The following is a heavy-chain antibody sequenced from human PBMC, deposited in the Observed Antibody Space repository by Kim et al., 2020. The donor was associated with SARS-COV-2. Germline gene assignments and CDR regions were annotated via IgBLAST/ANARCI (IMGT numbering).Heavy chain of an antibody. D-gene: IGHD4-17*01. CDR3: ARASTVTTDWYFDL. J-gene: IGHJ2*01. V-gene: IGHV5-10-1*01. Sequence: SPSFQGHVTISADKSISTAYLRWSSLKASDTAMYYCARASTVTTDWYFDLWGRGTLVTVSS.